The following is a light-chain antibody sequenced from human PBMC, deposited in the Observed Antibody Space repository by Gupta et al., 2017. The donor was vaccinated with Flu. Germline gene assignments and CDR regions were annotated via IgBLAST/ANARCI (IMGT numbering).Light chain of an antibody. CDR1: SSNIGSNY. Sequence: QSVLTQPPSASGTPGQRVTISCSGSSSNIGSNYVYWYQQLPGTAPKLLISRNNQRPSGVPDRSSGSKSGTSASLAISGLRSEDEADYYCAAWDDTLSGLVVFGGGTKLTVL. CDR3: AAWDDTLSGLVV. CDR2: RNN. V-gene: IGLV1-47*01. J-gene: IGLJ2*01.